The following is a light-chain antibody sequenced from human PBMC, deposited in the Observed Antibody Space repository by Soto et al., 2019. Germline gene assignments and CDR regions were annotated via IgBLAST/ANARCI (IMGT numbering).Light chain of an antibody. Sequence: QSALTQPASVSGSPGQSITISCTGTSSDVGGYNYVSWYQQHPGKAPKLMIYDVSNRPSGVSNRFSGSKSGNTASLTISGLQAEDGADYSCSSYTSSSPVVFGGGTKLTVL. J-gene: IGLJ2*01. CDR2: DVS. CDR1: SSDVGGYNY. CDR3: SSYTSSSPVV. V-gene: IGLV2-14*01.